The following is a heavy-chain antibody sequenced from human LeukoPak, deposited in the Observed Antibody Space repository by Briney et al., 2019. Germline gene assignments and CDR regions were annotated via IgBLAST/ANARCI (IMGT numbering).Heavy chain of an antibody. CDR2: VNPSGGST. Sequence: ASVKVSCKASGYTFTSYYMHWVRQAPGQGLEWTGIVNPSGGSTSYAQKFQGRVTMTRDMSTSTVYMELSSLRSEDTAVYYCARDPRNGGEIDYWGQGTLVTVSS. CDR1: GYTFTSYY. V-gene: IGHV1-46*01. J-gene: IGHJ4*02. D-gene: IGHD1-14*01. CDR3: ARDPRNGGEIDY.